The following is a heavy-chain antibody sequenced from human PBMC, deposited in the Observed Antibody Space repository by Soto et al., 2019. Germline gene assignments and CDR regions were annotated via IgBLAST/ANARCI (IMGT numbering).Heavy chain of an antibody. D-gene: IGHD5-18*01. CDR2: ISYDGSNK. Sequence: GGSLRLSCAASGFTFSSYGMHWVRQAPGKGLEWVAVISYDGSNKYYADSVNGRFTISRHNPKNPLYLQMHSLRAEDTAVYYCAKAQSRWIQLWSVQDYYAMDVWGQGTTVTVS. V-gene: IGHV3-30*18. CDR3: AKAQSRWIQLWSVQDYYAMDV. J-gene: IGHJ6*02. CDR1: GFTFSSYG.